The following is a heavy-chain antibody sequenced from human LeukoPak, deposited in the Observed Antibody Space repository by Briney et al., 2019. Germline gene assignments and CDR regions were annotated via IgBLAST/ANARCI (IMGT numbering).Heavy chain of an antibody. Sequence: GGSLRLSCAVSGLTFSSSWTDWVRQAPGKGLEWVASINHNGNVNYYVDSVKGRFTISRDNAKNSLYLQMSNLRAEDTAVYFCARGGGLDVWGQGATVTVSS. CDR2: INHNGNVN. CDR1: GLTFSSSW. J-gene: IGHJ6*02. CDR3: ARGGGLDV. D-gene: IGHD3-16*01. V-gene: IGHV3-7*03.